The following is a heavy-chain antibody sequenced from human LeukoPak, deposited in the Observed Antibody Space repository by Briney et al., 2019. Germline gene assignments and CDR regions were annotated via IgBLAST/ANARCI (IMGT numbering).Heavy chain of an antibody. CDR1: GFAFSSYN. V-gene: IGHV3-48*01. J-gene: IGHJ2*01. Sequence: GGSLRLSCAASGFAFSSYNMNWVRQAPGKGLEWVSYISSSSSTIYYADSVKGRFTISRDNAKNSLYLQMSSLRAEDTAVYYCARDRAVAGTYWYFDLWGRGTLVTVSS. D-gene: IGHD6-19*01. CDR2: ISSSSSTI. CDR3: ARDRAVAGTYWYFDL.